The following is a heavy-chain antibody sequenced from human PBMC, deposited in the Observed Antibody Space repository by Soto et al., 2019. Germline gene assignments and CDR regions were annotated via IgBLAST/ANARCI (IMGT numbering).Heavy chain of an antibody. CDR3: ATGGWYTSSSTSDC. J-gene: IGHJ4*02. CDR1: GFTLSGND. D-gene: IGHD6-6*01. CDR2: MSYDGSHQ. Sequence: QVQLVESGGGVVQPGRSLRLSCAASGFTLSGNDMHWVRQAPGKGPEWVAVMSYDGSHQYYADSVKGRFTISRDTSKSKLYLQMNSLRTEDTAVYYCATGGWYTSSSTSDCWGQGTLVTVSS. V-gene: IGHV3-30*03.